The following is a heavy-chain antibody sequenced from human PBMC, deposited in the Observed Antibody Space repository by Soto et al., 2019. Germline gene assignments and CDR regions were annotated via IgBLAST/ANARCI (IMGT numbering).Heavy chain of an antibody. D-gene: IGHD2-15*01. V-gene: IGHV3-11*01. CDR1: GFTFSDYY. CDR3: ARGHCSGGSCYTYYYYYYYMDV. J-gene: IGHJ6*03. Sequence: QVQLVESGGGLVKPGGSLRLSCAASGFTFSDYYMSWIRQAPGKGLEWVSYISSSGSTIYYADSVKGRFTISRDNAKNSLYLQMNSLRAEDTDVYYCARGHCSGGSCYTYYYYYYYMDVWGKGTTVTVSS. CDR2: ISSSGSTI.